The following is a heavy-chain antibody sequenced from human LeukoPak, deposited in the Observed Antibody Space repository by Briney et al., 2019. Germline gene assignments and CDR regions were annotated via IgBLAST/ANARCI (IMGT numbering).Heavy chain of an antibody. CDR1: GFTFSSYA. CDR2: ISGSTGNT. V-gene: IGHV3-23*01. D-gene: IGHD3-10*01. J-gene: IGHJ4*02. Sequence: GGSLRLSCAASGFTFSSYAMNWVRQAPGKGLEWVSAISGSTGNTYYADSVKGRFTISRDNSKNTLYLQMNSLRAEDTAVYYCAKGTMVRGFDYWGQGTLVTVS. CDR3: AKGTMVRGFDY.